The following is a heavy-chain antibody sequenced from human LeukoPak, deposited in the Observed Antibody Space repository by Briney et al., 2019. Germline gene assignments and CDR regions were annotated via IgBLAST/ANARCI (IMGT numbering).Heavy chain of an antibody. CDR1: GSTFSSYS. CDR3: AGGDGYKGDFDY. J-gene: IGHJ4*02. V-gene: IGHV3-21*01. D-gene: IGHD5-24*01. CDR2: ISSSSSYI. Sequence: GGSLRLSCAASGSTFSSYSMNWVRQAPGKGLEWVSSISSSSSYIYYADSVKGRFTISRDNAKNSLYLQMNSLRAEDTAVYYCAGGDGYKGDFDYWGQGTLVTVSS.